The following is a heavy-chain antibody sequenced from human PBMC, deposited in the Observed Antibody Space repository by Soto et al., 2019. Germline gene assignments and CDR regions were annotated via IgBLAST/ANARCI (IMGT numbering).Heavy chain of an antibody. D-gene: IGHD1-26*01. CDR3: ARMGGSDDYYYYYGMDV. CDR1: GFTFSTYN. V-gene: IGHV3-21*01. CDR2: INSPSSYI. J-gene: IGHJ6*02. Sequence: EVQLVESGGGLVKPGGSLTLSCTASGFTFSTYNMNWVRQAPGKGLEWVSSINSPSSYIYYADSVKSRFTISRDNAKNSLFLQMSSLRAEDSAVYYCARMGGSDDYYYYYGMDVWGQGTAVTVSS.